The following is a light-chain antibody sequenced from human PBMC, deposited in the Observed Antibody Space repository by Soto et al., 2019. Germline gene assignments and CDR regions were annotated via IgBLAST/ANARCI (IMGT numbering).Light chain of an antibody. Sequence: EVVLTQSPGTLSLSPGERATLSCRASQSFSSSNLAGYQNKPGQPPKLIVYSASRRATGIPDRFSGSGSGTDFTLTISRLEPEDFALYYCQRYGGSPPVTFGGATKVDIK. CDR1: QSFSSSN. V-gene: IGKV3-20*01. CDR2: SAS. J-gene: IGKJ4*01. CDR3: QRYGGSPPVT.